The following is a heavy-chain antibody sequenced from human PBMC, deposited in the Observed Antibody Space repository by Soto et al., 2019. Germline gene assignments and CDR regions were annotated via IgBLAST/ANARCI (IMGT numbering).Heavy chain of an antibody. CDR3: AIGYYDILTGYCSFDY. D-gene: IGHD3-9*01. CDR2: ISAYNGNT. Sequence: ASVKVSCKASGGTFSSYAISLVRQAPGQGLEWMGGISAYNGNTNYAQKLQGRVTMTTDTSTSTAYMELRSLRSDDTAVYYCAIGYYDILTGYCSFDYWGQGTLVTVSS. CDR1: GGTFSSYA. J-gene: IGHJ4*02. V-gene: IGHV1-18*01.